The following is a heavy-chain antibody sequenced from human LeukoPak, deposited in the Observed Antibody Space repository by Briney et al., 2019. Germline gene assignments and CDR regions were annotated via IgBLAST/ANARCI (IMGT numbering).Heavy chain of an antibody. J-gene: IGHJ4*02. V-gene: IGHV3-21*01. Sequence: GGSLRLSCAASGFTFSSYAMNWVRQAPGKGLEWVSSISSSSSYIYYADSVKGRFTISRDNAKNSLYLQMNSLRAEDTAVYYCARDPHTYDSSGYYLGTGYWGQGTLVTVSS. D-gene: IGHD3-22*01. CDR2: ISSSSSYI. CDR3: ARDPHTYDSSGYYLGTGY. CDR1: GFTFSSYA.